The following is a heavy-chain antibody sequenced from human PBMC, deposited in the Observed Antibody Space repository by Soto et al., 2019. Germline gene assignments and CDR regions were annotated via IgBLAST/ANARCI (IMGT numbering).Heavy chain of an antibody. J-gene: IGHJ2*01. D-gene: IGHD2-2*01. CDR1: GGTFSSYA. V-gene: IGHV1-69*01. Sequence: QVQLVQSGAEVKKPGSSVKVSCKASGGTFSSYAISWVRQAPGQGLEWVGGIIPIFGTANYAQKFQGRVTITADESTSTAYLELSRLRSEDTAVYYCARDLLGVQPYWYFDLWGRGTLVTVSS. CDR2: IIPIFGTA. CDR3: ARDLLGVQPYWYFDL.